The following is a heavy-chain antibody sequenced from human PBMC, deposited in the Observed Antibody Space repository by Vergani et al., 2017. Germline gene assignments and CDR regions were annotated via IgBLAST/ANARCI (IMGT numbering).Heavy chain of an antibody. CDR1: GFDFSQAW. Sequence: EVQVVESGGGLVKPGGSLRLSCQVSGFDFSQAWMNWVRQSPGKGLEYIGLSKPKTEGGTTHYNSSMKGRVTISRDDSKSVLFLEMTNLAPEDTADYYCWDTNYANSWDFWGQGAMVTVSS. V-gene: IGHV3-15*05. J-gene: IGHJ4*02. CDR3: WDTNYANSWDF. D-gene: IGHD2-8*01. CDR2: SKPKTEGGTT.